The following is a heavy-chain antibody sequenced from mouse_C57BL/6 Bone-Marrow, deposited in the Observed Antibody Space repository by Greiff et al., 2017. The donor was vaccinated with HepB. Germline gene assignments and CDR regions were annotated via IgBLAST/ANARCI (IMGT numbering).Heavy chain of an antibody. V-gene: IGHV1-53*01. CDR2: INPSNGGT. CDR3: ARAWVLTFDY. Sequence: QVHVKQSGTELVKPGASVKLSCKASGYTFTSYWMHWVKQRPGQGLEWIGNINPSNGGTNYNEKFKSKATLTVDKSSSTAYMQLSSLTSEDSAVYYCARAWVLTFDYWGQGTTLTVSS. J-gene: IGHJ2*01. CDR1: GYTFTSYW.